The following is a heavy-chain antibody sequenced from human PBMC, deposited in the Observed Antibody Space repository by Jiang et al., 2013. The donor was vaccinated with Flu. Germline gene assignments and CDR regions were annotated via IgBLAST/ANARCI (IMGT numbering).Heavy chain of an antibody. CDR2: ISSSSSYI. Sequence: VQLVESGGGLVKPGGSLRLSCAASGFTFSSYSMNWVRQAPGKGLEWVSSISSSSSYIYYADSVKGRFTISRDNAKNSLYLQMNSLRAEDTAVYYCARGSGSYYVFPFDYWGQGTPGHRLL. J-gene: IGHJ4*02. V-gene: IGHV3-21*01. CDR1: GFTFSSYS. CDR3: ARGSGSYYVFPFDY. D-gene: IGHD1-26*01.